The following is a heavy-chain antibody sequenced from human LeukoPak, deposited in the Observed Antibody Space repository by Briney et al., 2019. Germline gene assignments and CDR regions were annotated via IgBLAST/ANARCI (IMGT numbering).Heavy chain of an antibody. D-gene: IGHD2-15*01. CDR1: GFTCSSYA. V-gene: IGHV3-23*01. Sequence: GGSLRLSCAASGFTCSSYAMSWVRQAPGRGLEWVSAISGSGGSTYYADSVKGRFTISRDNSKNTLYLQMNSLRAEDTAVYYCAKSSHGGFYFDYWGQGTLVTVSS. CDR3: AKSSHGGFYFDY. J-gene: IGHJ4*02. CDR2: ISGSGGST.